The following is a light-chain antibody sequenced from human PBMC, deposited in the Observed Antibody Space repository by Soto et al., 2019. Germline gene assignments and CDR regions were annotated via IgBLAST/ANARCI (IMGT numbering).Light chain of an antibody. CDR3: QQYDSSPLT. J-gene: IGKJ1*01. Sequence: EIVMTQSSATLSVSPGERVILSCRASQSINSDLAWYQQKPGQAPRFLIYGASTRATGIPARFSGSGSGTQFTLTISSLQSEDFAVYYCQQYDSSPLTFGQGTKVDIK. CDR1: QSINSD. V-gene: IGKV3-15*01. CDR2: GAS.